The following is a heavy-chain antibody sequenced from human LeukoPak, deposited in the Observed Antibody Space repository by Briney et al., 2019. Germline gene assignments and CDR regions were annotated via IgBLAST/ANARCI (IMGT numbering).Heavy chain of an antibody. J-gene: IGHJ4*02. D-gene: IGHD6-13*01. CDR2: ISWNSASV. CDR1: GFTFDDYG. Sequence: GGSLRLSCAASGFTFDDYGMHWVRQAPGKGLEWVSSISWNSASVGYVDSVKGRFTISRDNAKNSLYLQMNSLRAEDTALYYCAKGYGYSSSWYDYWGQGTLVTVSS. CDR3: AKGYGYSSSWYDY. V-gene: IGHV3-9*01.